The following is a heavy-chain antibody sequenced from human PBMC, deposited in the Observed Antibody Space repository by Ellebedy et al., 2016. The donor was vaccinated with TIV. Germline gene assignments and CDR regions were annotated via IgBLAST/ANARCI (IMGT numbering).Heavy chain of an antibody. J-gene: IGHJ5*02. CDR1: GFTFSSYG. CDR3: AKDFRGSWYAWFDP. D-gene: IGHD6-13*01. CDR2: IRYDGSNK. V-gene: IGHV3-30*02. Sequence: GESLKISCAASGFTFSSYGMHWVRQAPGKGLEWVAFIRYDGSNKYYADSVKGRFTISRDNSKNTLYLQMNSLRAEDTAVYYCAKDFRGSWYAWFDPWGQGTLVTVSS.